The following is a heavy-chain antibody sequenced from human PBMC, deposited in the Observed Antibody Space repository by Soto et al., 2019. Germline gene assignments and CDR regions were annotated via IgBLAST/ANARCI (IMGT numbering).Heavy chain of an antibody. CDR1: GFTFSSYA. V-gene: IGHV3-64D*08. D-gene: IGHD1-7*01. J-gene: IGHJ5*02. CDR3: ARDVSITGTINWFDP. CDR2: ISSNGGST. Sequence: PGGSLRLSCSASGFTFSSYAMHWVRQAPGKGLEYVSAISSNGGSTYYADSVKGRFTISRDNSKNTLYLQMSSLRAEDTAVYYCARDVSITGTINWFDPWGQGTLVTVSS.